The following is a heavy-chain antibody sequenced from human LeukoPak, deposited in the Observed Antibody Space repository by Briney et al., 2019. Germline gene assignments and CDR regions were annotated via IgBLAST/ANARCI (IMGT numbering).Heavy chain of an antibody. Sequence: GGSLRPSCAASGFTFSSYGMHWVRQAPGKGLEWVAVIWYDGSNKYYADSVKGRFTISRDNSKNTLYLQMNSLRAEDTAVYYCARDFYYDSSGYYDYWGQGTLVTVSS. V-gene: IGHV3-33*01. CDR3: ARDFYYDSSGYYDY. CDR1: GFTFSSYG. CDR2: IWYDGSNK. D-gene: IGHD3-22*01. J-gene: IGHJ4*02.